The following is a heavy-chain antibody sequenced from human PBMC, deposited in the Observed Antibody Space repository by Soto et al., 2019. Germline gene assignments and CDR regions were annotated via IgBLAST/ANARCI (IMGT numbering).Heavy chain of an antibody. Sequence: EVQMVESGGGLVKPGGSLRLSCAASGFTFSEYSMNWVRQAPGKGLEWVSSINSGSTHIFASDSMKGRFTISRDNAKKSLYLQMDSLRVDDTAVYYCARERADGSIDYWGQGTLVTVSS. CDR1: GFTFSEYS. J-gene: IGHJ4*02. CDR2: INSGSTHI. CDR3: ARERADGSIDY. V-gene: IGHV3-21*01.